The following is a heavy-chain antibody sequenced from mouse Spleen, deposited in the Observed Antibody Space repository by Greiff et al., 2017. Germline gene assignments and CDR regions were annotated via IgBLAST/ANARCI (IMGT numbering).Heavy chain of an antibody. CDR1: GFTFSSYA. D-gene: IGHD4-1*01. Sequence: DVKLVESGGGLVKPGGSLKLSCAASGFTFSSYAMSWVRQTPEKGLEWVATISDGGSYTYYPDNVKGRFTISRDNAKNNLYLQMSHLKSEDTAMYYCARDRDWGYYFDYRGQGTTLTGSS. CDR3: ARDRDWGYYFDY. V-gene: IGHV5-4*01. CDR2: ISDGGSYT. J-gene: IGHJ2*01.